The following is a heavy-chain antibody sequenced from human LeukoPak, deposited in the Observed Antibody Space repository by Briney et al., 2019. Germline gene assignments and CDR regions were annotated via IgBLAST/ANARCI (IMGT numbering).Heavy chain of an antibody. D-gene: IGHD3-3*01. J-gene: IGHJ4*02. CDR2: IYGGGST. CDR3: ARTTYYDFWSGYYNPVYFDY. Sequence: GGSLRLSCAASGFTVSSNYMSWVRQAPGKGLEWVSVIYGGGSTYYADSVKGRFTISRDNSKNTLYLQMNSLSAEDTAVYYCARTTYYDFWSGYYNPVYFDYWGQGTLVTVSS. V-gene: IGHV3-66*02. CDR1: GFTVSSNY.